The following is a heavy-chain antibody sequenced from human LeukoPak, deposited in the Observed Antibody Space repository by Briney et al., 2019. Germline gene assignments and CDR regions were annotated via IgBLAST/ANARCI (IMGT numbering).Heavy chain of an antibody. CDR1: GYTFTSYY. CDR2: INPSGGST. V-gene: IGHV1-46*01. Sequence: ASVKVSCKASGYTFTSYYMHWVRQAPGRGLEWMGIINPSGGSTSYAQKFQGRVTMTRDMSTSTVYMELSSLRSEDTAVYYCARDLPFSNYYDSSGYYGGLDYWGQGTLVTVSS. D-gene: IGHD3-22*01. J-gene: IGHJ4*02. CDR3: ARDLPFSNYYDSSGYYGGLDY.